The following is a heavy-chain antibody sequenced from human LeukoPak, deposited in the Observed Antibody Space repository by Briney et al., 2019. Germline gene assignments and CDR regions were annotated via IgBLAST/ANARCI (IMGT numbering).Heavy chain of an antibody. J-gene: IGHJ4*02. CDR3: ARVPEGERSAYYFNY. CDR2: ISGITTTSIPTTI. Sequence: GGSLRLSCAASGFTFSDYYMSWIRQAPGKGLEWVSYISGITTTSIPTTIYYADSVKGRFTISRDNAKNSLYLQMNSLRAEDMGVYYCARVPEGERSAYYFNYWGQGTLVTVSS. D-gene: IGHD3-3*01. CDR1: GFTFSDYY. V-gene: IGHV3-11*01.